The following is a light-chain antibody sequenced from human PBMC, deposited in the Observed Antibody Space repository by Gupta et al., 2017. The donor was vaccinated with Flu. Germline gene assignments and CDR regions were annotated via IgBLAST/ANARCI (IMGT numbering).Light chain of an antibody. V-gene: IGKV3-20*01. CDR2: GTS. CDR1: QNVHGDV. CDR3: QQYGSSFP. Sequence: ETVLTQSPGTLSSSPGERVTLSCRASQNVHGDVLVWYQQKPGQAPRLLIYGTSKRAAGIPARFSGSGSGTEFTLTINGLEPEDFAVYYCQQYGSSFPFGQGTRLEIQ. J-gene: IGKJ5*01.